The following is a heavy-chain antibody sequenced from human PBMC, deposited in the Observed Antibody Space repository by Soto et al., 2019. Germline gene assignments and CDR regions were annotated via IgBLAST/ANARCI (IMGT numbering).Heavy chain of an antibody. CDR1: GFTFSSYW. J-gene: IGHJ4*02. CDR3: ASLRYFDWLFHKTPHYFDY. D-gene: IGHD3-9*01. CDR2: IKQDGSEK. V-gene: IGHV3-7*01. Sequence: EVQLVESGGGLVQPGGSLRLSCAASGFTFSSYWMSWVRQAPGKGLEWVANIKQDGSEKYYVDSVKGRFTISRDNAKNSLYLQMNSLRAEDTAVYYCASLRYFDWLFHKTPHYFDYWGQGTLVTVSS.